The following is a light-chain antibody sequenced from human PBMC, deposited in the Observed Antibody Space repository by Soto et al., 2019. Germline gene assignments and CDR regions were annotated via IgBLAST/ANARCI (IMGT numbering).Light chain of an antibody. J-gene: IGKJ4*01. V-gene: IGKV4-1*01. CDR3: QQYYSPPVT. CDR2: WAS. CDR1: QSVSTNTKNY. Sequence: DIVMTQSPDSLAVSLGERATINCKSSQSVSTNTKNYLTWYQLKPGQPPRLLIFWASTRESGVPDRFTGSGSGTDFSLTISSLQAEDVAVYYCQQYYSPPVTFGGGTKVEIK.